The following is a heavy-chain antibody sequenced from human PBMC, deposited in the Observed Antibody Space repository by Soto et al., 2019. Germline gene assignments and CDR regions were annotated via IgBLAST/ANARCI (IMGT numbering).Heavy chain of an antibody. Sequence: GASVKVSCKASGGTFSSYTISWVRQAPGQGLEWMGWIIPILGIANYAQKFQDRVTITTDKSTSTAYMELSSLRSEDTAVYYCAAASKNYYDSSTYGWSQGTLVTVSS. CDR1: GGTFSSYT. V-gene: IGHV1-69*02. D-gene: IGHD3-22*01. CDR3: AAASKNYYDSSTYG. CDR2: IIPILGIA. J-gene: IGHJ4*02.